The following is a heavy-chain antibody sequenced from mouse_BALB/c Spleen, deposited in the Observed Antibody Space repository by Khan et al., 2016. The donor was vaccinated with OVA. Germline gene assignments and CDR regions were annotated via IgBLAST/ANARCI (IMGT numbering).Heavy chain of an antibody. D-gene: IGHD2-3*01. CDR3: ARSSDGYYPLAD. Sequence: EVQLQESGPELVRPGASVKVSCKASGYAFTTFNIYWVKQSHGKSLEWIGDIDPYNGGTNYNQNFKDKATLTVDKSSSAAYMHLDSLTSEDSAVYFCARSSDGYYPLADWGQGTLVTVSA. J-gene: IGHJ3*01. V-gene: IGHV1S135*01. CDR2: IDPYNGGT. CDR1: GYAFTTFN.